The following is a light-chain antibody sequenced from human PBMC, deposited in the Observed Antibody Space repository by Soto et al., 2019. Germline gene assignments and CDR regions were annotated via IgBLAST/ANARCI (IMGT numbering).Light chain of an antibody. Sequence: EIVLTQSPGTLSLSPGDRATLSCRASQSVSSNYLAWYQQRPGQAPRLVIFGASSRATDIPDRFSGSGSGTDFTLTISRLEPEDFAVYYCQQYGASPLTFGGGTKVEI. CDR1: QSVSSNY. V-gene: IGKV3-20*01. CDR2: GAS. J-gene: IGKJ4*01. CDR3: QQYGASPLT.